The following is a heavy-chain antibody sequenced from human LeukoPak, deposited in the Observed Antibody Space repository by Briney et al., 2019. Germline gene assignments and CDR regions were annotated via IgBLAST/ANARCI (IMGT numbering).Heavy chain of an antibody. CDR3: ARHGKELLWFGAGFDP. CDR2: IYYSGST. D-gene: IGHD3-10*01. Sequence: KSSETLSLTCTVSGGSISSYYWSWIRQPPGKGLEWIGSIYYSGSTYYNPSLKSRVTISVDTSKNQFSLKLSSVTAADTAVYYCARHGKELLWFGAGFDPWGQGTLVTVSS. CDR1: GGSISSYY. J-gene: IGHJ5*02. V-gene: IGHV4-59*05.